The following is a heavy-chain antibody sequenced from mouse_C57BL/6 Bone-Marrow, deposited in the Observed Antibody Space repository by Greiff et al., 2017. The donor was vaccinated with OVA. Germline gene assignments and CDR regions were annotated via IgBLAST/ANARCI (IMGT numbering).Heavy chain of an antibody. D-gene: IGHD2-1*01. CDR3: TPIYYGLRMDY. Sequence: EVMLVESGEGLVKPGGSLKLSCAASGFTFSSYAMSWVRQTPEKRLEWVAYISSGGDYIYYADTVKGRFTISRDNARNTLYLQMSSLKSEDTAMYYCTPIYYGLRMDYWGQGTSVTVSS. J-gene: IGHJ4*01. CDR1: GFTFSSYA. V-gene: IGHV5-9-1*02. CDR2: ISSGGDYI.